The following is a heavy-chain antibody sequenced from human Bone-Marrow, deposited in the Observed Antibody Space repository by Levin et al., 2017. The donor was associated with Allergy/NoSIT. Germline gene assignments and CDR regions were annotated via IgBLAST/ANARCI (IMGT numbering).Heavy chain of an antibody. CDR1: GLTYNFNMYA. V-gene: IGHV3-64D*06. CDR2: IRSYGSST. CDR3: VKGKEYCSGGACQKYYLDS. D-gene: IGHD2-15*01. J-gene: IGHJ4*02. Sequence: GGSLRLSCSVSGLTYNFNMYAMHWVRQAPGTGLESVSSIRSYGSSTYYADSVKGRFTISRDNSKNTLYLQMSSLRNEDTGVYYCVKGKEYCSGGACQKYYLDSWGQGTLVSVSS.